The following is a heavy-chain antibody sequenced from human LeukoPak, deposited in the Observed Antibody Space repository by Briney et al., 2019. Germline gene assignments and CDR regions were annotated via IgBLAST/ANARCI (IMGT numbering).Heavy chain of an antibody. CDR2: IKEDGSEK. CDR1: GFTFSSYW. D-gene: IGHD3-10*01. J-gene: IGHJ4*02. Sequence: GGSLRLSCAVSGFTFSSYWMSWVRQAPGKGLEWVANIKEDGSEKYYVDSVKGRFTISRDNAKNSLYLQMNSLRAEDTAVYYCARVRFREYYFDYRGQGTLVTGSS. CDR3: ARVRFREYYFDY. V-gene: IGHV3-7*01.